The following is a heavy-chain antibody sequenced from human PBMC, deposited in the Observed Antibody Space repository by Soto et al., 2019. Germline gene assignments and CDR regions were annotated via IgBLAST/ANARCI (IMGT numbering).Heavy chain of an antibody. V-gene: IGHV3-30*18. D-gene: IGHD6-19*01. J-gene: IGHJ6*02. CDR2: ISYDGSNK. Sequence: GGSLRLSCAASGFTFSSYGMHWVRQAPGKGLEWVAVISYDGSNKYYADSVKGRFTISRDNSKNTLYLQMNSLRAEDTAVYYCAKDLGYSSGWPYYYGMDVWGPGTTVTVSS. CDR1: GFTFSSYG. CDR3: AKDLGYSSGWPYYYGMDV.